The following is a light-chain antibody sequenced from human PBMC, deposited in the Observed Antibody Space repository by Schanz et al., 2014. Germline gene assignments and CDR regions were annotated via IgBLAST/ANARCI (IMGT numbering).Light chain of an antibody. CDR1: QSVSSSY. V-gene: IGKV3-20*01. CDR3: QQYGNSTWT. J-gene: IGKJ1*01. CDR2: GAS. Sequence: EIVLTQYPGTLSLSPGERATLSCRASQSVSSSYLAWYQQKPGQAPRLLIYGASSRATGVPDRFSGSGSGTDFTLTISRLEPEDFAVYYCQQYGNSTWTFGQGTKVEIK.